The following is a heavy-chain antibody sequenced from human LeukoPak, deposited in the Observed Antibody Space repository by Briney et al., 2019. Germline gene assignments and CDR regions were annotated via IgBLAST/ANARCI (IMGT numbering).Heavy chain of an antibody. CDR1: GFTVSSNS. CDR3: ARNDFWSGYHY. Sequence: GGSLRLSCTVSGFTVSSNSMSWVRQAPGKGLEWVANIKQDGSEKYYVDSVKGRFTISRDNAKNSLYLQMNSLRAEDTAVYYCARNDFWSGYHYWGQGTLVTVSS. D-gene: IGHD3-3*01. CDR2: IKQDGSEK. V-gene: IGHV3-7*01. J-gene: IGHJ4*02.